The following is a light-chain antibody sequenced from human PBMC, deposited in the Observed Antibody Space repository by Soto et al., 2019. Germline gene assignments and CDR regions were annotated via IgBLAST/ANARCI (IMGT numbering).Light chain of an antibody. CDR1: QNINKY. J-gene: IGKJ1*01. Sequence: DIQMTQSPSSLSASLGDRVTITCRASQNINKYLNWYQHKPGKAPSLLIYAASSLHTGVPRRFRGSGAGTYFTLTIASLQHEDLATYYCQQTYSAPGTFGRGTKVEIK. V-gene: IGKV1-39*01. CDR2: AAS. CDR3: QQTYSAPGT.